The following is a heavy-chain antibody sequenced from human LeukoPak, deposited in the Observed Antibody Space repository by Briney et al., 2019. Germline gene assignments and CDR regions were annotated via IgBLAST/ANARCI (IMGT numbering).Heavy chain of an antibody. CDR2: MNPNSGNT. CDR3: ARAYCSSTSCYVSWFDP. CDR1: GYTFTSYD. J-gene: IGHJ5*02. V-gene: IGHV1-8*01. D-gene: IGHD2-2*01. Sequence: ASVKVSCTASGYTFTSYDINWVRQATGQGLEWMGWMNPNSGNTGYAQKFQGRDTMTRNTSISTAYMELSSLRSEDTAVYYCARAYCSSTSCYVSWFDPWGQGTLVTVSS.